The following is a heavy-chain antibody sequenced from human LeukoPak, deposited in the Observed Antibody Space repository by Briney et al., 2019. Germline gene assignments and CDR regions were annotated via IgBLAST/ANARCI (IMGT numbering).Heavy chain of an antibody. CDR3: AKRVTTLEY. J-gene: IGHJ4*02. Sequence: GGSLRLSCAASGFTFSSYAMSWVRQAPGKGLEWVSTISGSGGSTSYADSVKGQFTISRDNSKNTLYLQMNSLRAEATAVYYCAKRVTTLEYWGQGTLVTVSS. CDR2: ISGSGGST. V-gene: IGHV3-23*01. CDR1: GFTFSSYA. D-gene: IGHD4-17*01.